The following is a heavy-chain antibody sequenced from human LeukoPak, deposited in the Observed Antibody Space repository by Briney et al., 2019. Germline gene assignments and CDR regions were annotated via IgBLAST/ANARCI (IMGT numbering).Heavy chain of an antibody. CDR1: GFTFSSYG. J-gene: IGHJ4*02. CDR3: AKDLTGWNYGNFDY. D-gene: IGHD1-7*01. CDR2: ISYDGSNK. V-gene: IGHV3-30*18. Sequence: GGSLRLSCSASGFTFSSYGMHWVRQAPGKGLEWVAVISYDGSNKYYADSVKGRFTISRDNSKNTLYLQMNSLRAEDTAVYYCAKDLTGWNYGNFDYWGQGTLVTVSS.